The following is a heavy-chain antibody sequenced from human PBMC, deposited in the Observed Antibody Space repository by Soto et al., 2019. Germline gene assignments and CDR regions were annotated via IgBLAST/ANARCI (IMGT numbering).Heavy chain of an antibody. V-gene: IGHV1-18*01. J-gene: IGHJ3*02. CDR2: ISAYNGNT. CDR3: ARDVDIVATIVLAFDI. CDR1: GYTFTSYG. D-gene: IGHD5-12*01. Sequence: ASVKVSCKASGYTFTSYGISWVRQAPGQGLEWMGWISAYNGNTNYAQKLQGRVTMTTDTSTSTAYMELRSLRSDDTAVYYCARDVDIVATIVLAFDIWGQGTMVTVSS.